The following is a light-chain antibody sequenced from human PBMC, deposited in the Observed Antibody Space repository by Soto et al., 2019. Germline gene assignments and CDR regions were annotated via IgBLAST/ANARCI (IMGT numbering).Light chain of an antibody. Sequence: QSALTQPASVSGSLGQSITISCTGTSSDIGGYQYVSWYQQHPGKAPKLIIFEVSNRPSGVSDRFSGSNSGNTASLTISGLQAEDEADYYCTSYSRYRVLVFGGGTKLTVL. CDR3: TSYSRYRVLV. J-gene: IGLJ3*02. CDR2: EVS. V-gene: IGLV2-14*01. CDR1: SSDIGGYQY.